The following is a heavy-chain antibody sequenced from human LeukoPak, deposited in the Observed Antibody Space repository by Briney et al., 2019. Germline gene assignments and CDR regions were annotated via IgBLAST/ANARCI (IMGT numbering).Heavy chain of an antibody. V-gene: IGHV4-30-4*08. D-gene: IGHD3-10*01. CDR3: ARRRGEFDP. CDR1: GFSFSSSA. CDR2: IYYSGST. J-gene: IGHJ5*02. Sequence: LRLSCAASGFSFSSSAMSWIRQPPGKGLEWIGYIYYSGSTYYNPSLKSRVTISVDTSKNQFSLKLSSVTAADTAVYYCARRRGEFDPWGQGTLVTVSS.